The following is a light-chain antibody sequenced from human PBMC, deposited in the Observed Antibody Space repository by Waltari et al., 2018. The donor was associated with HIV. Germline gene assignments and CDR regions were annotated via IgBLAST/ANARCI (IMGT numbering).Light chain of an antibody. Sequence: IQVTQSPSSLSASLGDTVVITCRASQAITTYLKWYQQKADKPPVLLVYSASTLQTGAPSRFRGSGSGRDFTLSISGLQPEDFATYFCQQSYESPFNFGPGTK. CDR2: SAS. J-gene: IGKJ3*01. CDR3: QQSYESPFN. CDR1: QAITTY. V-gene: IGKV1-39*01.